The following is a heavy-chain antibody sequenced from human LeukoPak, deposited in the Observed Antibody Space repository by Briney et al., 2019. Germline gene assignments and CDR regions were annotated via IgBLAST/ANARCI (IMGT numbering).Heavy chain of an antibody. CDR1: GGTFSSYA. D-gene: IGHD1-26*01. V-gene: IGHV1-69*05. Sequence: ASGKVCCKAAGGTFSSYAISWVRQAPGHGLECMGGMIPIFGTANYAQKFQGRVTITTDESTSTAYMELSSLRSEDTAVYYCARAVVGANWYYYYMDVWGKGTTVTVSS. CDR3: ARAVVGANWYYYYMDV. CDR2: MIPIFGTA. J-gene: IGHJ6*03.